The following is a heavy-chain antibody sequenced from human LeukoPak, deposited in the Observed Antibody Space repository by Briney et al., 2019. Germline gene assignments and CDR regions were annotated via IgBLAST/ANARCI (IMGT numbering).Heavy chain of an antibody. CDR2: INHSGST. CDR1: GGSFSGYY. J-gene: IGHJ4*02. Sequence: PSETLSLTCAVYGGSFSGYYWSWIRQPPGKGLEWIGEINHSGSTNYNPSLESRVTISVDTSKNQFSLKLSSVTAADTAVYYCARARGFDYWGQGTLVTVSS. CDR3: ARARGFDY. V-gene: IGHV4-34*01.